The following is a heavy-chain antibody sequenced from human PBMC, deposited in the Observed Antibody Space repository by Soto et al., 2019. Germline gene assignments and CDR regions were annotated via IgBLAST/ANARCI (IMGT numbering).Heavy chain of an antibody. CDR2: IRGYNGNT. CDR1: GYTFTSYG. V-gene: IGHV1-18*01. CDR3: ARDHVYELNAGVWFLT. Sequence: QVQLVKSGYEVKKPGASVKVSCKSSGYTFTSYGISWVRQATGQGLEAMGWIRGYNGNTNYAQKHQGRVNMTTDTTRSPAAMELKIPRSDHTAVYYCARDHVYELNAGVWFLTWAKGTLLTVST. J-gene: IGHJ4*02. D-gene: IGHD3-10*01.